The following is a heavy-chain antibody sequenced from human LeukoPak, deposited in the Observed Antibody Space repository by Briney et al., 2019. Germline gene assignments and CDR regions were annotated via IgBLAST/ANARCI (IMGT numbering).Heavy chain of an antibody. CDR1: GFTFTNYW. V-gene: IGHV3-7*01. CDR3: ARSYYFDY. CDR2: IKQDGSEK. Sequence: GGSLRLSCAASGFTFTNYWMSWVRQAPGKGLEWVANIKQDGSEKYYVDSVKDRFTISRDNAKNSLSLQMNSLRAEDTAVYYCARSYYFDYWGQGTLVTVSS. J-gene: IGHJ4*02.